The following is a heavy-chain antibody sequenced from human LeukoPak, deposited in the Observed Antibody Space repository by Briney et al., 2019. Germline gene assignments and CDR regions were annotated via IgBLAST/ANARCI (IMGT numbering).Heavy chain of an antibody. V-gene: IGHV3-48*01. CDR3: ARARPGYDTPPYYFDF. D-gene: IGHD3-16*01. Sequence: GGSLRLSCATSGFTFSSYSMNWVRQAPGKGLEWISYIISSSSVIYYADSVKGRFTISRDNAKSSLYLQMNSLRAEDTAVYYCARARPGYDTPPYYFDFWGQGTLATVSS. J-gene: IGHJ4*02. CDR1: GFTFSSYS. CDR2: IISSSSVI.